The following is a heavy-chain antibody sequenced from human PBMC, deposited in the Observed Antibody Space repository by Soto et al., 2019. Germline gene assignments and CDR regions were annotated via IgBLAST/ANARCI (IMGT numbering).Heavy chain of an antibody. V-gene: IGHV5-51*01. D-gene: IGHD3-10*01. CDR3: ARGGYYYWSGRYYLPYYYYYGMDV. Sequence: GESLKISCKGCGYSFTSYWIGRVRQMPGKSLECLGIIYQSESDHAYIPCFQRQVTICANXSISTAYRQWSRLKASDNAMYYCARGGYYYWSGRYYLPYYYYYGMDVWGQGTTVTV. CDR2: IYQSESDH. CDR1: GYSFTSYW. J-gene: IGHJ6*02.